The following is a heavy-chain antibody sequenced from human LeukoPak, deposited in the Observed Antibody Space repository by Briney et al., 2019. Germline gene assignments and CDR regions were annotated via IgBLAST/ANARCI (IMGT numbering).Heavy chain of an antibody. CDR3: AKDMGGAVAGFDY. J-gene: IGHJ4*02. V-gene: IGHV3-9*01. CDR1: GFTFDDYA. CDR2: ISWNSGSI. Sequence: GGSLRLSCAASGFTFDDYAMHWVRQAPGKGLEWVSGISWNSGSIGYADSVKGRFTISRDNAKNSLYLQMNSLRAEDTALYYCAKDMGGAVAGFDYWGQGTLVTVSS. D-gene: IGHD6-19*01.